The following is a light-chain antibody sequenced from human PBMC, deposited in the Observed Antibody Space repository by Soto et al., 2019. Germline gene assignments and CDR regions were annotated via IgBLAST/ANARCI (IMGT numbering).Light chain of an antibody. V-gene: IGKV1-39*01. Sequence: DIQMTQSPASLSASVGDRVTITCRASQSVSSYLNWYQQKTAKAPKLLIYAASSLQSGVPSRFSGSGSGTVFTLTISSLQPEDFATYYCQQRYSRPYTFGQGTKLEIK. CDR3: QQRYSRPYT. CDR1: QSVSSY. CDR2: AAS. J-gene: IGKJ2*01.